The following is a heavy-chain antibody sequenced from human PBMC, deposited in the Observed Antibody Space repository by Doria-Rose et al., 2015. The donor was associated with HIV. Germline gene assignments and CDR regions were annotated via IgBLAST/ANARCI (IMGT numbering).Heavy chain of an antibody. CDR1: GVSLSSPGMG. Sequence: SGPVLVKPTETLTLTCTVSGVSLSSPGMGVSWIRQPPGQALEWLANILSDDERAYKASLKSRLTISRGTSKSQLVLTMPDMDPVNTATYYCARIKSSRWYHKYYFDFWGQGTLV. J-gene: IGHJ4*02. D-gene: IGHD6-13*01. CDR2: ILSDDER. V-gene: IGHV2-26*01. CDR3: ARIKSSRWYHKYYFDF.